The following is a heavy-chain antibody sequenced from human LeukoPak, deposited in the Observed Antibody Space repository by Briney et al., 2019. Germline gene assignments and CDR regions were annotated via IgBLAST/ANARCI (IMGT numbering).Heavy chain of an antibody. CDR3: AKASLRYFDWFSDY. CDR2: IWYDGSNT. CDR1: GFTFSSYG. D-gene: IGHD3-9*01. Sequence: GGSLRLSCAASGFTFSSYGMHWVRQAPGKGLEWVAAIWYDGSNTYYADSVKGRFTISRDNSKNTLHLQMNSLRAEDTAVYSCAKASLRYFDWFSDYWGQGTLVTVSS. V-gene: IGHV3-30*02. J-gene: IGHJ4*02.